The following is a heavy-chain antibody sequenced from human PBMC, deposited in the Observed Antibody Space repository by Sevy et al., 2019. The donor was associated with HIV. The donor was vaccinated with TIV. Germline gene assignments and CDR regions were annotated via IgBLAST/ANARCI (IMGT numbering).Heavy chain of an antibody. J-gene: IGHJ4*02. CDR2: TYYRSKWYN. Sequence: KQSQTLSLTCAISGDSVSSNSAAWNWIRQSPSRGLEWLGRTYYRSKWYNDYAVSVKSRITINPDTSKNQFSLQLNSVTPEDTAVYYCAREGVDTAMGQMSYFDYWGQGTLVTVSS. V-gene: IGHV6-1*01. D-gene: IGHD5-18*01. CDR3: AREGVDTAMGQMSYFDY. CDR1: GDSVSSNSAA.